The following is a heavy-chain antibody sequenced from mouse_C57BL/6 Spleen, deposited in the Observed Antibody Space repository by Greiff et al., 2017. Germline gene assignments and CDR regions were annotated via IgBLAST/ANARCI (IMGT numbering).Heavy chain of an antibody. V-gene: IGHV1-53*01. J-gene: IGHJ4*01. Sequence: VQLQQPGTELVKPGASVKLSCKASGYTFTSYWMHWVKQRPGQGLEWIGNINPCNGGTNYNEKVKGKATLTVDNSSSTAYMQLSSLTSEDSAVYYCARRESDYGYCAMDYWGQGTAVTVSS. CDR2: INPCNGGT. CDR3: ARRESDYGYCAMDY. D-gene: IGHD2-4*01. CDR1: GYTFTSYW.